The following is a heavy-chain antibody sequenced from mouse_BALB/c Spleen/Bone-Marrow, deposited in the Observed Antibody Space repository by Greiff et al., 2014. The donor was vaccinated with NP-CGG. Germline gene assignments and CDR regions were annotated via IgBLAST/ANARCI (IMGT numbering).Heavy chain of an antibody. D-gene: IGHD2-12*01. CDR2: INPSTGYT. CDR3: ARYGGRSYDGFAY. J-gene: IGHJ3*01. CDR1: GYTFTIYW. V-gene: IGHV1-7*01. Sequence: QVQLQQSGAELAKPGASVKMSCKASGYTFTIYWMHWVKQRPGQGLGWIGYINPSTGYTEYNQKFKDKATLTADKSSSTAYMQLSSLTSEDSAVYYCARYGGRSYDGFAYWGQGTLVTVSA.